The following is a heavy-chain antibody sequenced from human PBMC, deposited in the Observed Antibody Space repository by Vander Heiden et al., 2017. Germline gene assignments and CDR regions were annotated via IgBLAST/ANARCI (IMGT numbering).Heavy chain of an antibody. V-gene: IGHV3-30*03. D-gene: IGHD2-2*02. CDR1: RFIFRSFG. Sequence: QVQLVESGGGMVQPVRSLRLSCEASRFIFRSFGMHWVRQAPGKGLEWVALISYDGSSEYYADSVKGRFTICRDNSKNTLYLEMNSLRPEDTAVYYCAAPLLDTLFAASAWGQGTLVTVSS. J-gene: IGHJ5*02. CDR2: ISYDGSSE. CDR3: AAPLLDTLFAASA.